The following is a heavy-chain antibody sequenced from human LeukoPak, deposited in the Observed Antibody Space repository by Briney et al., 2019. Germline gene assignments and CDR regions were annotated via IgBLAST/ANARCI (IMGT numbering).Heavy chain of an antibody. CDR2: ISAYNGNT. Sequence: GASVKVSCKASGYTFTSYGISWVRQAPGQGLEWMGWISAYNGNTNYAQKLQGRVTMTTDTSTSTAYMELRSLRSDDTAVYYCARDLKPYYDILPTPIGYYMDAWGKGTTVTVSS. CDR3: ARDLKPYYDILPTPIGYYMDA. CDR1: GYTFTSYG. D-gene: IGHD3-9*01. V-gene: IGHV1-18*01. J-gene: IGHJ6*03.